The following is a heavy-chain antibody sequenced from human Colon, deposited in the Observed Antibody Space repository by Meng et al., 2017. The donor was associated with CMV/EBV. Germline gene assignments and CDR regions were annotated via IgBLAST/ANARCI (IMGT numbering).Heavy chain of an antibody. V-gene: IGHV3-9*01. D-gene: IGHD5-12*01. CDR1: GFSFDDYA. J-gene: IGHJ6*02. CDR2: VNWGGDKI. Sequence: GGSLRLSCVASGFSFDDYAMHWVRHVPGKGLEWVSNVNWGGDKIGYADSVKGRFTISRDNAKNSLYLQMDSLSAADTAVYYCAKDRTVGGYTFGLDVWGQGTTVTVSS. CDR3: AKDRTVGGYTFGLDV.